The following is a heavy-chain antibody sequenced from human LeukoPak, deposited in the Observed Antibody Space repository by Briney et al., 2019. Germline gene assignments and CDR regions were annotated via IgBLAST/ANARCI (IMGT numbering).Heavy chain of an antibody. V-gene: IGHV3-23*01. D-gene: IGHD6-19*01. CDR2: ISGSGGST. CDR1: GFTFSRYA. CDR3: AKDRGQWLVRYFDY. Sequence: PGGSLRLSCEASGFTFSRYAMSWVRQAPGKGLEWVSAISGSGGSTYYADSVKGRFTISRDNSKNTLYLQMNSLRAEDTAVYYCAKDRGQWLVRYFDYWGQGTLVTVSS. J-gene: IGHJ4*02.